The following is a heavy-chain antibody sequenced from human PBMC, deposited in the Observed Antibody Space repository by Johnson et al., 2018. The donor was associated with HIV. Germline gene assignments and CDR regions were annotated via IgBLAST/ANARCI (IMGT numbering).Heavy chain of an antibody. D-gene: IGHD3-10*01. V-gene: IGHV3-72*01. CDR2: IRNKANRYST. Sequence: MQLVESGGGVVQPGRSLRLSCAASGFTFSSYAMHWVRQAPGKGLEWIGRIRNKANRYSTEYAASVKGRFTISRDDSKNSLSLQMSSLKTEDTAVYYCTRDRDGVGVSWGQGTMVTVSS. CDR3: TRDRDGVGVS. J-gene: IGHJ3*01. CDR1: GFTFSSYA.